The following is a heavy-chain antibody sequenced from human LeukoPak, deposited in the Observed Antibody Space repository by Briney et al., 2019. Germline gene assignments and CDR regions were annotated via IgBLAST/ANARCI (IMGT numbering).Heavy chain of an antibody. CDR3: ARHFYGSGSYYYYYYYMDV. J-gene: IGHJ6*03. CDR2: INHSGST. D-gene: IGHD3-10*01. CDR1: GGSISSYY. V-gene: IGHV4-34*01. Sequence: SETLSLTCTVSGGSISSYYWSWIRQPPGKGLEWIGEINHSGSTNYNPSLKSRVTISVDTSKNQFSLKLSSVTAADTAVYYCARHFYGSGSYYYYYYYMDVWGKGTTVTISS.